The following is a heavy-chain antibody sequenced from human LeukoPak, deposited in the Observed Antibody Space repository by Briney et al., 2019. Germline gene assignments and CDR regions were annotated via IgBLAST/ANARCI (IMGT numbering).Heavy chain of an antibody. CDR1: GGSISSSNW. Sequence: SETLSLTCAVSGGSISSSNWWSWVRQPPGKGLEWIGEIYHSGSTNYSPSLKSRVTISVDTSRNQFSLKLTSVTAADTAVYYCARRTYKILRGTDYGYWYFDLWGRGTLVTVSS. CDR3: ARRTYKILRGTDYGYWYFDL. CDR2: IYHSGST. V-gene: IGHV4-4*02. J-gene: IGHJ2*01. D-gene: IGHD3-16*01.